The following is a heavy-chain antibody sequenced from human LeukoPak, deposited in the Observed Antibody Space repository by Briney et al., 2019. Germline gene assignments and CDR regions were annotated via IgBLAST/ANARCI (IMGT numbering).Heavy chain of an antibody. V-gene: IGHV1-24*01. CDR2: FDPEDGET. D-gene: IGHD3-22*01. CDR1: GYTLTELS. Sequence: ASVKVSCKVSGYTLTELSMHWVRQAPGKGLEWMGGFDPEDGETIYAQKFQGRVTMTEDTSTDTAYMELSSLRSEDTAVYYCARGSDSSDAFDIWGQGTMVTVSS. J-gene: IGHJ3*02. CDR3: ARGSDSSDAFDI.